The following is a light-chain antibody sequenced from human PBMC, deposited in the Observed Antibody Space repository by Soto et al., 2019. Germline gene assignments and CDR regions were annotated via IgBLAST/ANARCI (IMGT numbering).Light chain of an antibody. CDR2: SAS. CDR3: QQSYSTPVT. CDR1: QSINTY. V-gene: IGKV1-39*01. J-gene: IGKJ2*01. Sequence: DIQMTQSPASLSASVGDRITITCRASQSINTYLSWYQQKPGKAPKLLIYSASTLQSGVPSRFSGSGSGTDFTLTISRLQPEDFATYYWQQSYSTPVTFGQGTKLELK.